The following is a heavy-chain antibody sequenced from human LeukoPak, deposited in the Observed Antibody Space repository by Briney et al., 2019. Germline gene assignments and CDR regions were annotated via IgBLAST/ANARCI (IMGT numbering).Heavy chain of an antibody. Sequence: PGESLKISCKGSGYSFTSYWIGWVRQMPGQGLEWMGIIYPGDSDTRYSPSFQGQVTISADKSISTAYLQWSSLKASDTAMYYCARQRYSSGWYDAFDIWGQGTMVTVSS. CDR2: IYPGDSDT. D-gene: IGHD6-19*01. V-gene: IGHV5-51*01. J-gene: IGHJ3*02. CDR1: GYSFTSYW. CDR3: ARQRYSSGWYDAFDI.